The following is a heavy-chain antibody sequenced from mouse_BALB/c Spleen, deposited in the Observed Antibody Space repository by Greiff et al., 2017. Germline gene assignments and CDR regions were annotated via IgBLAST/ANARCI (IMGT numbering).Heavy chain of an antibody. J-gene: IGHJ2*01. CDR3: ARKDGSFDY. D-gene: IGHD1-1*01. V-gene: IGHV1-7*01. CDR1: GYTFTSYW. CDR2: INPSTGYT. Sequence: VQLQQSGAELAKPGASVKMSCKASGYTFTSYWVHWVKQRPGQGLEWIGYINPSTGYTEYTQKFKDKATLTADKSSSTAYMQLSSLTSEDSAVYYCARKDGSFDYWGQGTTLTVSS.